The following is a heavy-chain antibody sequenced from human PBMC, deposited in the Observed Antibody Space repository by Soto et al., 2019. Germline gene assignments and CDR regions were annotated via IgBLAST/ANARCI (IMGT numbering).Heavy chain of an antibody. V-gene: IGHV1-69*13. D-gene: IGHD3-22*01. J-gene: IGHJ4*02. CDR3: ARVDSSGSDHYFDY. CDR1: GGTFSSYA. CDR2: IIPIFGTA. Sequence: SVKVSCKASGGTFSSYAIGWVRQAPGQGLEWMGGIIPIFGTANYAQKFQGRVTITADESTSTAYMELSSLRSEDTAVYYCARVDSSGSDHYFDYWGQGTLVTVS.